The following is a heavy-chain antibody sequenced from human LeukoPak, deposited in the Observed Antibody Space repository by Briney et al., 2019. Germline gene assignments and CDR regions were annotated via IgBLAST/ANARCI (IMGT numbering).Heavy chain of an antibody. CDR3: ARRRYSSTWYRDY. CDR2: IYFNGRT. D-gene: IGHD6-13*01. V-gene: IGHV4-61*01. Sequence: SETLSLTCNVSGGSVSSGTYYWSWIRQPPGKGLEWIGYIYFNGRTNYNPSLKSRVTISVDTSKNQFSLKLSSVTAADTAVYYCARRRYSSTWYRDYWGQGTLVTVSS. CDR1: GGSVSSGTYY. J-gene: IGHJ4*02.